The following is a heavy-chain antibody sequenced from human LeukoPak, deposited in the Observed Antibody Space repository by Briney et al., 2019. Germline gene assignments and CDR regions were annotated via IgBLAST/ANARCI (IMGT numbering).Heavy chain of an antibody. J-gene: IGHJ4*02. CDR1: GFTFSSYG. Sequence: GGSLRLSCAAFGFTFSSYGMHWVRQAPGKGLEWMAVIWYDGSNQYYADSVKGRFTISRDNSKNTLYLQMNSLRAEDTAVYYCARDIGDSYGSPFDFWGQGTQVTVSS. CDR2: IWYDGSNQ. CDR3: ARDIGDSYGSPFDF. V-gene: IGHV3-33*01. D-gene: IGHD5-18*01.